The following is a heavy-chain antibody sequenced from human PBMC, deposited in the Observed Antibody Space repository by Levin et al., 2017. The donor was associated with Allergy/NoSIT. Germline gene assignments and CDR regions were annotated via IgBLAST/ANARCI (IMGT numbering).Heavy chain of an antibody. J-gene: IGHJ4*02. CDR3: AKDRRFYDSTGYYYDIHVDY. V-gene: IGHV3-23*01. Sequence: GGSLRLSCAASGFTFSNYAMSWVRQAPGKGLEWVSATNGGGNSTYYADSVKGRFTISRDNSKNTLYLQMNSLRAEDTAVYYCAKDRRFYDSTGYYYDIHVDYWGQGTLVTVSS. D-gene: IGHD3-22*01. CDR2: TNGGGNST. CDR1: GFTFSNYA.